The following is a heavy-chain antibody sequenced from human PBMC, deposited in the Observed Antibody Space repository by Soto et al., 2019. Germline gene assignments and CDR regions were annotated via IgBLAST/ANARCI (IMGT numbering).Heavy chain of an antibody. Sequence: ASVKVSCKASGYTFTSYDINWVRQATGQGLEWMGWVNLNNGNTGYAQKFQGRVTMTRNTSISTAYMELSGLRSEDTAVYYCARARYTKYDYDYWGQGTLVTVSS. CDR3: ARARYTKYDYDY. D-gene: IGHD5-12*01. CDR1: GYTFTSYD. J-gene: IGHJ4*02. V-gene: IGHV1-8*01. CDR2: VNLNNGNT.